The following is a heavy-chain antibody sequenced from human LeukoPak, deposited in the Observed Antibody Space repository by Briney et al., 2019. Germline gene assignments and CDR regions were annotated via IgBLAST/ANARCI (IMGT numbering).Heavy chain of an antibody. J-gene: IGHJ4*02. V-gene: IGHV4-34*01. CDR2: INHSGST. CDR3: ARGQSKVRGVNFDY. Sequence: SETLSLTCAVYGGSFSGYYWSWIRQPPGKGLEWIGEINHSGSTNYNPSLKSRVTISVDTSKNQFSLKLSSVTAADTAVHYCARGQSKVRGVNFDYWGQGTLVTVSS. D-gene: IGHD3-10*01. CDR1: GGSFSGYY.